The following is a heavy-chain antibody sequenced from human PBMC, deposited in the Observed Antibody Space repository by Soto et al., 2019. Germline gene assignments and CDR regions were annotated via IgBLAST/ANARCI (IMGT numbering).Heavy chain of an antibody. V-gene: IGHV4-31*03. CDR2: IYYSGST. CDR1: GGSISSGGYY. CDR3: TTLTYYDILTGYGSDFYFDY. Sequence: PSETLSLTCTVSGGSISSGGYYWSWIRQHPGKGLEWIGYIYYSGSTYYNPSLKSRVTISVDTSKNQFSLKLSSVTAADTAVYYCTTLTYYDILTGYGSDFYFDYWGQGTLVTVSS. D-gene: IGHD3-9*01. J-gene: IGHJ4*02.